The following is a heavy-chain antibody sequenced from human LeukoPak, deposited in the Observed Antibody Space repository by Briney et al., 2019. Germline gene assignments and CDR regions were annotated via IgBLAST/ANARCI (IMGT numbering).Heavy chain of an antibody. CDR1: DDSITMYY. CDR2: VDHTGST. J-gene: IGHJ5*02. D-gene: IGHD3-3*01. CDR3: ARVDRYDFWVFP. V-gene: IGHV4-59*01. Sequence: SETLSLTCTVSDDSITMYYWTWIRQPPGKGLEWIGYVDHTGSTKFNPSLNGRVSISRDTSNNFFSLRLRSVTAADTAVYYCARVDRYDFWVFPWGQGTLVTVSS.